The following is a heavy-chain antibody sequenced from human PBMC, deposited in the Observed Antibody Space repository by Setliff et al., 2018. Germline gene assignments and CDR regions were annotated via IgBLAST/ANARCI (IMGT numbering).Heavy chain of an antibody. CDR2: IRSKASGGTT. J-gene: IGHJ6*03. Sequence: PGGSLRLSCTASGFTLSEYGMNWVRQAPGKGLEWVGFIRSKASGGTTEYAASVKGRFSISRDDSKSIAYLQMNSLRAENTAVYYCARLALTGYDSSGYYYALEYYYYMDVWGKGTTVTVSS. CDR3: ARLALTGYDSSGYYYALEYYYYMDV. CDR1: GFTLSEYG. V-gene: IGHV3-49*04. D-gene: IGHD3-22*01.